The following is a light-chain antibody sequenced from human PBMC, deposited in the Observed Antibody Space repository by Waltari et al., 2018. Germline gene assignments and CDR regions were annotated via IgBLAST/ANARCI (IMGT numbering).Light chain of an antibody. CDR2: ASS. J-gene: IGKJ4*01. Sequence: AIQMTQSPSSLSASVGDRVTITCRASQGIRNDLGWYQQKPGKAPTLLIYASSSLQSGVPSRFSGSGSGTDFTLTISSLQPEDFATYYCLQDYNYPLTFGGGTKVDIK. CDR3: LQDYNYPLT. CDR1: QGIRND. V-gene: IGKV1-6*01.